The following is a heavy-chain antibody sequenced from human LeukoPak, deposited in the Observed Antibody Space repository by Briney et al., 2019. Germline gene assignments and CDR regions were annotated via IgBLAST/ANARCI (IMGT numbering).Heavy chain of an antibody. D-gene: IGHD3-10*01. CDR2: IYPGDSGT. V-gene: IGHV5-51*01. CDR3: ARAPTMARGAFDI. J-gene: IGHJ3*02. CDR1: GYSFTSYW. Sequence: GESLKISCKGSGYSFTSYWIGWVRQMPGKGLEWMGIIYPGDSGTRYSPSFQGQVTISADKSISTAYLQWSSLKASDTAMYYCARAPTMARGAFDIWGQGTMVTVSS.